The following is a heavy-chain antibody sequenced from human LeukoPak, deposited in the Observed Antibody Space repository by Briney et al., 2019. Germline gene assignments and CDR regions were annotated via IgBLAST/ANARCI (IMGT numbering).Heavy chain of an antibody. CDR2: IIPIFGTA. V-gene: IGHV1-69*01. D-gene: IGHD3-22*01. CDR3: ASSYDSSGYPHGPFDY. CDR1: GGTFSSYA. J-gene: IGHJ4*02. Sequence: SVKVSCTASGGTFSSYAISWVRQAPGQGLEWMGGIIPIFGTANYAQKFQGRVTITADESTSTAYMELSSLRSEDTAVHYCASSYDSSGYPHGPFDYWGQGTLVTVSS.